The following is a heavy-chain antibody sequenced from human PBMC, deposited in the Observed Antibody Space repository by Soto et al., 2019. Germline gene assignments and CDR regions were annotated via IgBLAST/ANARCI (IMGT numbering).Heavy chain of an antibody. D-gene: IGHD2-2*01. CDR2: ISATGTTT. J-gene: IGHJ5*01. CDR1: GFTFNSYA. CDR3: AKQSKWSTTSSQSGGSSFPLDS. V-gene: IGHV3-23*01. Sequence: GGSLRLSCAVSGFTFNSYAMSWVRQAPGKGLEWVSGISATGTTTYYADSVKGRFTISRDNSKNTLFLQMNSLRAEDTAVYYCAKQSKWSTTSSQSGGSSFPLDSWCPGAQVAASS.